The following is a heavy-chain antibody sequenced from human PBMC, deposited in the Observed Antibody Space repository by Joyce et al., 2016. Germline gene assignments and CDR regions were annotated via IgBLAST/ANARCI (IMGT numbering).Heavy chain of an antibody. CDR3: AKELSAVAVSGTSPDY. V-gene: IGHV3-23*01. CDR2: ISGSGGTT. CDR1: GFTFSSYA. J-gene: IGHJ4*02. Sequence: EVQLLESGGGLVQPGGSLRLSCAASGFTFSSYAMIWVRQAPGKGLEWVSDISGSGGTTYYADSVKGRLTISRDNSKNMLYLQINSLRAEDTAVYYCAKELSAVAVSGTSPDYWGQGTLVTVSS. D-gene: IGHD6-19*01.